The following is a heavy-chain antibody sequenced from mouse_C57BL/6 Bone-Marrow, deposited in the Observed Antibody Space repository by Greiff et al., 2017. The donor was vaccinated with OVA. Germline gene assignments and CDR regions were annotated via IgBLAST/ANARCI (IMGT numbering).Heavy chain of an antibody. CDR3: TRTFRADY. J-gene: IGHJ4*01. CDR2: IDPETGGT. D-gene: IGHD3-3*01. V-gene: IGHV1-15*01. CDR1: GYTFTDYE. Sequence: VQLQQSGAELVRPGASVTLSCKASGYTFTDYEMHWVKQTPVHGLEWIGAIDPETGGTAYNQKFKGKAKLTADKSSSTAYMELRSLTSEDSAVYYCTRTFRADYWGQGTSVTVSS.